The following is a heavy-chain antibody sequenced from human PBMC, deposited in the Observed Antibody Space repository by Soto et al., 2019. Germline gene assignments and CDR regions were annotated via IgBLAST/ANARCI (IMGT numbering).Heavy chain of an antibody. CDR1: GFTFSSYD. Sequence: EVQLVESGGGLVQPGGSLRLSCAASGFTFSSYDMHWVRQATGKGLEWVSAIGTAGDTYYPGSVKGRFTISRENAKNSLYLQMNSLRAGDTAVYYCAGRRPRHSSRGSLPAPNYYYGMYVWGQGTTVAVS. V-gene: IGHV3-13*01. CDR3: AGRRPRHSSRGSLPAPNYYYGMYV. D-gene: IGHD6-13*01. CDR2: IGTAGDT. J-gene: IGHJ6*02.